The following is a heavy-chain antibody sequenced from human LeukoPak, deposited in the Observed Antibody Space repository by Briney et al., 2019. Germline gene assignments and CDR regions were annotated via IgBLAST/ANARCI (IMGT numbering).Heavy chain of an antibody. CDR2: ISYDGSNK. V-gene: IGHV3-30-3*01. CDR3: ARPLTYSSSWFVDY. CDR1: GFTFSSYA. Sequence: GRSLRLSCAASGFTFSSYAMHWVRQAPGKGLEWVAVISYDGSNKYYADSVKGRFTISRDNSKNTLYLQMNSLRAEDTAVYYCARPLTYSSSWFVDYWGQGTLVTVSS. J-gene: IGHJ4*02. D-gene: IGHD6-13*01.